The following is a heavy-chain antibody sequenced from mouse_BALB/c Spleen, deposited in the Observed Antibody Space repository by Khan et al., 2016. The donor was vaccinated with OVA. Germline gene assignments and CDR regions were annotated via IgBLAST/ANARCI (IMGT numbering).Heavy chain of an antibody. V-gene: IGHV5-6*01. CDR1: GFTFSTYG. CDR3: ARIAYYYNSEGFAY. CDR2: ISSGGHYN. J-gene: IGHJ3*01. Sequence: EVELVESGGDLVKPGGSLKLSCAASGFTFSTYGMSWVRQTPDMRLEWVATISSGGHYNYYPDSVKGRFTISSDNAKNTLYLQMSSLKSEDTAIYDCARIAYYYNSEGFAYWGQGTLVTVSA. D-gene: IGHD1-1*01.